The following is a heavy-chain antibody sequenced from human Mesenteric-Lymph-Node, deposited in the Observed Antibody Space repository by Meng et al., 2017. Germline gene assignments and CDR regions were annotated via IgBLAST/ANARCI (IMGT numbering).Heavy chain of an antibody. CDR2: IDGDGIGT. Sequence: GESLKISCTASGFTFSNYWMHWVRQVPGKGLVWVSRIDGDGIGTSYADSVKGRFTISRDNAKNTLYLQMNSLRAEDTGVYYCTREQDLYHWTPLAYWGQGTLVTVSS. CDR1: GFTFSNYW. V-gene: IGHV3-74*01. D-gene: IGHD1-20*01. CDR3: TREQDLYHWTPLAY. J-gene: IGHJ4*02.